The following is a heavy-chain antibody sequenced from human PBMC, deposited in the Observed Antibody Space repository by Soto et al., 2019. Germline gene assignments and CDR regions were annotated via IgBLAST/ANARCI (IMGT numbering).Heavy chain of an antibody. J-gene: IGHJ6*02. CDR1: GYTFTTYG. CDR3: ARGGEDGSYNYYYYYGMDV. D-gene: IGHD1-26*01. V-gene: IGHV1-18*01. CDR2: ISAYNGNT. Sequence: ASVKVSCKASGYTFTTYGISWVRQAPGQGLEWMGWISAYNGNTNYAQNLQDRVTMTTDTSTSTAYMELRSLRSDDTAVYYCARGGEDGSYNYYYYYGMDVWGQGTTVTVSS.